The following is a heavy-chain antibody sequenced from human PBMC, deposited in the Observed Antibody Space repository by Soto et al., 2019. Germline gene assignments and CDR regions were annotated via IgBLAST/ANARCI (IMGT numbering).Heavy chain of an antibody. Sequence: ASVKVSSKASGYTFTGYYMHWVRQAPGQGLEWMGWINPNSGGTNYAQKFQGWVTMTRDTSISTAYMELSRLRSDDTAVYYCARQGSSTSFFQFDPWGQGTLVTVSS. V-gene: IGHV1-2*04. CDR3: ARQGSSTSFFQFDP. D-gene: IGHD2-2*01. J-gene: IGHJ5*02. CDR2: INPNSGGT. CDR1: GYTFTGYY.